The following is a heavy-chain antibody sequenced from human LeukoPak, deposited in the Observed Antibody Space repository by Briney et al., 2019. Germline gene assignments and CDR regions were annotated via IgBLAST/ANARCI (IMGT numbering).Heavy chain of an antibody. Sequence: GGSLRLSCAASGFTFSNYAMTWVRQAPGKGLEWVSYISIDSTTIYYAASAKGRFTISRDNVKNSLYLQMNSLTAEDTAMYYCARDVGYRSWFDPWGQGTLVTVSS. CDR1: GFTFSNYA. J-gene: IGHJ5*02. V-gene: IGHV3-48*01. D-gene: IGHD5-18*01. CDR3: ARDVGYRSWFDP. CDR2: ISIDSTTI.